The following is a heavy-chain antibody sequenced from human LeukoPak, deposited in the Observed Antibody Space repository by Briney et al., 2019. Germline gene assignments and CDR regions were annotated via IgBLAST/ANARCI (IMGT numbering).Heavy chain of an antibody. CDR1: GGSISSYY. J-gene: IGHJ4*02. Sequence: SETLSLTCTVSGGSISSYYWNWIRQPPGKGLEWIGSIYYTGSTNYNPSLKSRVTISVDTSKSQFSLKLSSVTAADTAVFYCARQGNSWYYSDYWGQGTLVTVSS. V-gene: IGHV4-59*08. CDR3: ARQGNSWYYSDY. CDR2: IYYTGST. D-gene: IGHD6-13*01.